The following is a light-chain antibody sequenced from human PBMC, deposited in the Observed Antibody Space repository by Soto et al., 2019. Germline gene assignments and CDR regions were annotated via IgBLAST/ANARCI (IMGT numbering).Light chain of an antibody. J-gene: IGKJ1*01. V-gene: IGKV3-20*01. CDR3: QQCGSAPLT. Sequence: EIVMTQSPVTLSVSPGERATLSCRASQSVSSNLAWYQQKPGQAPSLLIYGAFTRATGIPARFSGTGSGTDFTLTISRLEPEDFAVYYCQQCGSAPLTFGQGTKVDIK. CDR1: QSVSSN. CDR2: GAF.